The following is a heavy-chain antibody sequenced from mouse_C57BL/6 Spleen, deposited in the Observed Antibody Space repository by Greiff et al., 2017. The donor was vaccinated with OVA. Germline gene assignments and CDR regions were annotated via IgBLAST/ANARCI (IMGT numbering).Heavy chain of an antibody. J-gene: IGHJ4*01. CDR1: GYTFTSYW. V-gene: IGHV1-69*01. Sequence: VQLQQPGAELVMPGASVKLSCKASGYTFTSYWMHWVKQRPGQGLEWIGEIDPSDSYTNYNQKFKGKSTLTVDKSSSTAYMQLSSLTSEDSAVDYCAKTAQATGAMDYWGQGTSVTVSS. D-gene: IGHD3-2*02. CDR2: IDPSDSYT. CDR3: AKTAQATGAMDY.